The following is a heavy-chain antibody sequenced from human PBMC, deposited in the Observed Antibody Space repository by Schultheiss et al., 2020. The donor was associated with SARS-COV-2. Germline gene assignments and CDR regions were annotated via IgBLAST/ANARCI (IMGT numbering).Heavy chain of an antibody. CDR3: VNERFTVTTGDLDF. Sequence: GGSLRLSCSASGFTFSSYSMNWVRQAPGKGLEYVSGISGNGETTYYADSVPDRFTISRDNSKNTLFLQMTSLRAEDTAVYYCVNERFTVTTGDLDFWGQGTLVTVSS. CDR2: ISGNGETT. D-gene: IGHD4-17*01. J-gene: IGHJ4*02. CDR1: GFTFSSYS. V-gene: IGHV3-64D*06.